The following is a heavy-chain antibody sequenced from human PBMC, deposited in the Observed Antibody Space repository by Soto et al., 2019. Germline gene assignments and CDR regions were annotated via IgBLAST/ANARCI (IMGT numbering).Heavy chain of an antibody. CDR3: AKPEIRFSRRNGPAY. D-gene: IGHD1-1*01. J-gene: IGHJ4*02. V-gene: IGHV3-23*01. Sequence: PGGSLRLCCAASGFSFSIYAMNWVRQAPGKGLEWVSAISGSGGSTYYADSVKGRFTISRDNSKNTLYLQINSLRAEDTAVYYCAKPEIRFSRRNGPAYWGQGTLVTVSS. CDR2: ISGSGGST. CDR1: GFSFSIYA.